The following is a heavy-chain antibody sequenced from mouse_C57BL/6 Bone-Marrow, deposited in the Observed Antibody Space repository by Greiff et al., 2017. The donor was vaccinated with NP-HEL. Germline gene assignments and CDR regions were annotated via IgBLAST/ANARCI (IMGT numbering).Heavy chain of an antibody. CDR3: ARNYYGSSYAMDY. J-gene: IGHJ4*01. Sequence: QVQLQQSGAELVKPGASVKISCKASGYAFSSYWMNWVKQRPGTGLEWIGQIYPGDGDTNYIGKFKGKATLTADKSSSTAYMQLSSLTSEDSAVYFCARNYYGSSYAMDYWGQGTSVTVSS. D-gene: IGHD1-1*01. CDR1: GYAFSSYW. CDR2: IYPGDGDT. V-gene: IGHV1-80*01.